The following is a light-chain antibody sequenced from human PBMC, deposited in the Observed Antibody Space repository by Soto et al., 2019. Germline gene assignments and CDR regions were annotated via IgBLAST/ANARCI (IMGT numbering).Light chain of an antibody. Sequence: QSALPQPRSVSGSPGQSVTLSCTGTSSDVGGYNYVSWYQQHPGKAPKLMIYDVSKRPSGVPDRFSGSKSGNTASLTISGLQAEDEADYYCCSYAGSPFGFGTGTKLTVL. CDR3: CSYAGSPFG. CDR1: SSDVGGYNY. CDR2: DVS. V-gene: IGLV2-11*01. J-gene: IGLJ1*01.